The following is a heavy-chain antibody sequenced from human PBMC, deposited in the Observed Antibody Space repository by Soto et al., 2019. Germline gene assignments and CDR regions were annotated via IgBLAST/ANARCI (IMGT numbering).Heavy chain of an antibody. CDR2: LSYDGSNK. Sequence: GGSLRLSCAASGFTFSSYAMHWVRQAPGKGLEWVVVLSYDGSNKYYADSVKGRFTISRDNSKNTLYLQMNSLRAEDTAVYYCERDKYSSGWGPLDYWGEGTLVTVSS. J-gene: IGHJ4*02. V-gene: IGHV3-30-3*01. CDR1: GFTFSSYA. D-gene: IGHD6-19*01. CDR3: ERDKYSSGWGPLDY.